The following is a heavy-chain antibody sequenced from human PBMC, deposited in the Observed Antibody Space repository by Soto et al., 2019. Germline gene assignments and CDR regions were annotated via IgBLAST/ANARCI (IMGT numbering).Heavy chain of an antibody. CDR3: ARDMTVRGVIGHYYYYGMDV. D-gene: IGHD3-10*01. J-gene: IGHJ6*02. CDR2: INTNTGNP. V-gene: IGHV7-4-1*01. CDR1: GYTFTSYA. Sequence: GASVKVSCKASGYTFTSYAMNWVRQAPGQGLEWMGWINTNTGNPTYAQGFTGRFVFSLDTSVSTAYLQICSLKAEDTAVYYCARDMTVRGVIGHYYYYGMDVWGQGTTVTVSS.